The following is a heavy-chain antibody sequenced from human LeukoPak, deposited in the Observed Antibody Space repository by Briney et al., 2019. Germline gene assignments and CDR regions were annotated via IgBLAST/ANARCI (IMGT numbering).Heavy chain of an antibody. J-gene: IGHJ4*02. CDR1: DYTFSTYV. V-gene: IGHV1-18*01. CDR2: ISPYKGNA. CDR3: ATAQDYGEYVLGYFDY. Sequence: ASVKVSCKASDYTFSTYVISWVRQAPGQGPEWMGWISPYKGNAIYAQKLQCRVTMTTDTSTGTAYMELRSLPSDDTAVYYCATAQDYGEYVLGYFDYWGQGTLVTVSS. D-gene: IGHD4-17*01.